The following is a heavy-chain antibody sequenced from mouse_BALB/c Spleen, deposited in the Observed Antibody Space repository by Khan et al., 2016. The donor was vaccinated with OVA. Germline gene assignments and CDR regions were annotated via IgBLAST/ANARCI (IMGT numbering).Heavy chain of an antibody. J-gene: IGHJ4*01. V-gene: IGHV2-6-5*01. D-gene: IGHD1-1*02. CDR2: IWGGGTT. CDR3: AKGLWSYYFALDY. CDR1: GFSLTDYG. Sequence: QVQLKESGPGPVAPSQNLSITCTVSGFSLTDYGVSWIRQPPGKGLEWLGVIWGGGTTYYNSALKSRLSISKDNSKSQVFLKMNSLQTDDTAMYYCAKGLWSYYFALDYWGQGTSVTVSS.